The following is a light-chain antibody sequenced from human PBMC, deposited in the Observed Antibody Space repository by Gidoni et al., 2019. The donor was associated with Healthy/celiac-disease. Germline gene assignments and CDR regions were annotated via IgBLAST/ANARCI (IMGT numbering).Light chain of an antibody. J-gene: IGKJ4*01. V-gene: IGKV3-11*01. Sequence: EIVLTQSPLTLSLSPGERATLSCRASQSVSSYLAWYQQKPGQAPRLLIYDAANRATGIPARFSGSGSGTDFTLTISSIEAEDFAVYYYQQRSNWPPGLTFGGGTKVEIK. CDR3: QQRSNWPPGLT. CDR1: QSVSSY. CDR2: DAA.